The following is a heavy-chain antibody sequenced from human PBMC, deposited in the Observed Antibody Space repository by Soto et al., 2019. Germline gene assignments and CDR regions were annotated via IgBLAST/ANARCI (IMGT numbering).Heavy chain of an antibody. CDR3: ASPTGYSSSWKYYYYGMGV. V-gene: IGHV3-23*01. D-gene: IGHD6-13*01. J-gene: IGHJ6*02. CDR1: GFTFSSYA. CDR2: VSGSGGST. Sequence: GGSLRLSCAASGFTFSSYAMSWVRQAPGKGLEWVSAVSGSGGSTYYADSVKGRFTISRDNSKNTLYLQMNSLRAEDTAVYYCASPTGYSSSWKYYYYGMGVWGQGTTVTVSS.